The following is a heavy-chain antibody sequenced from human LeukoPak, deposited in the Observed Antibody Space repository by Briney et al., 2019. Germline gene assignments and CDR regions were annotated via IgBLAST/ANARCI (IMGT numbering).Heavy chain of an antibody. CDR3: VRVKGSYFDY. J-gene: IGHJ4*02. CDR2: ISSSGSAI. V-gene: IGHV3-48*01. D-gene: IGHD2-15*01. CDR1: GFPLSSYS. Sequence: PGGSLRLSCAASGFPLSSYSINWVRPAPGKGLEWVSYISSSGSAIYYVDSVKGRFTVSRDNAKNSLFRQMNSPRAEDTAVYYCVRVKGSYFDYWGQGALVTVSS.